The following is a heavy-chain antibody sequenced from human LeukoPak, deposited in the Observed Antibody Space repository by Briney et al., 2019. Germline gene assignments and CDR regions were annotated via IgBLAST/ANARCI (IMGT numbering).Heavy chain of an antibody. D-gene: IGHD3-3*01. J-gene: IGHJ4*02. CDR3: ARVSILLFGVLTTHFDF. V-gene: IGHV4-34*01. CDR2: INHGGST. Sequence: PSETLSLTCAVYGGSFSGYYWSWIRQPPGKGLEWIGEINHGGSTNYSPSLKSRVTISIDTSKNHFSLRLTSVTAADTAVYYCARVSILLFGVLTTHFDFWGQGTLVTVSS. CDR1: GGSFSGYY.